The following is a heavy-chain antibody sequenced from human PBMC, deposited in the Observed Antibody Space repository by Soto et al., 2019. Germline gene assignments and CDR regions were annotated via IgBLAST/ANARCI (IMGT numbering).Heavy chain of an antibody. Sequence: ASVKVSCKASGYTFTSYGISWVRQAPGQGLEWMGWISAYNGNTNYAQKLQGRVTMTTDTSTSTAYMELRSLRSDDTAVYYCARSATAMAGGYYYGMDVWGQGTTVTVS. CDR1: GYTFTSYG. V-gene: IGHV1-18*01. J-gene: IGHJ6*02. CDR2: ISAYNGNT. D-gene: IGHD5-18*01. CDR3: ARSATAMAGGYYYGMDV.